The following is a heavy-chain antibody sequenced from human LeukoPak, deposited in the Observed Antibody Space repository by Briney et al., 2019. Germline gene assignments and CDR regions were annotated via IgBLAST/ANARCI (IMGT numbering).Heavy chain of an antibody. CDR2: LYKDGRT. J-gene: IGHJ4*02. V-gene: IGHV3-53*01. CDR1: GVSVSDSF. CDR3: ATEHMSKQTDY. Sequence: PGGSLRPSCVASGVSVSDSFISWVRQTPGKGLEWVSVLYKDGRTFYADSVKGRFTISRDDSRNTLYLQMNSLRAEDTAIYYCATEHMSKQTDYWGQGTLVTVSS. D-gene: IGHD5/OR15-5a*01.